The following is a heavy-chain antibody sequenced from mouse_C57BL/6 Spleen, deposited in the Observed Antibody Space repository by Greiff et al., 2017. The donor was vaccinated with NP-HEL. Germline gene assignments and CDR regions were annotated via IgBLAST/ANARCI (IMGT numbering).Heavy chain of an antibody. D-gene: IGHD1-1*01. J-gene: IGHJ3*01. CDR2: IYPRSGDT. CDR1: GYTFTSYG. CDR3: ARGDGSGFAY. V-gene: IGHV1-81*01. Sequence: QVQLKESGAELARPGASVKLSCKASGYTFTSYGMSWVKQRTGRGLEWIGEIYPRSGDTYYNEKFKGKATLTADKSSSTAYMELRSLTSEDSAVYFCARGDGSGFAYWGQGTLVTVSA.